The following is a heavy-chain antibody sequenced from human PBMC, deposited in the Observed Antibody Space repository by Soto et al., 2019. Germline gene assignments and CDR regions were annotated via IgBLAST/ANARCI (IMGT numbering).Heavy chain of an antibody. V-gene: IGHV4-34*01. Sequence: QVRLQQWGAGLLKPSETLSLTCTVFGGSFRGYFWTWIRQPTGKGLAWIGEINHMGSTNYIPSLKSRVNMSVDTSTIQFSLKLSYMTAADMAVYYCARGNRDVSDYDIVTGNHALDIWGQGTMVTVTS. D-gene: IGHD3-9*01. CDR2: INHMGST. CDR3: ARGNRDVSDYDIVTGNHALDI. J-gene: IGHJ3*02. CDR1: GGSFRGYF.